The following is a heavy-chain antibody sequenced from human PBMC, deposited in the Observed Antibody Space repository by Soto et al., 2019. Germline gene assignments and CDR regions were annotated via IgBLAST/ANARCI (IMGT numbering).Heavy chain of an antibody. CDR1: GFTFSSYG. V-gene: IGHV3-30*18. J-gene: IGHJ4*02. CDR3: GKYRGASCCCIDY. CDR2: ISYDGSNK. Sequence: GGSLRLSCAASGFTFSSYGMHWVRQAPGKGLEWVAVISYDGSNKYYADSVKGRFTISRDNSKNTLYLQMNSLIAEDKCVYYCGKYRGASCCCIDYWGQGTLVTVSS. D-gene: IGHD2-15*01.